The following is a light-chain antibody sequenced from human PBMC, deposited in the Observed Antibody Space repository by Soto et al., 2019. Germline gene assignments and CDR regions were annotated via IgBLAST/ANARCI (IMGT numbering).Light chain of an antibody. Sequence: ILMTQSPATLYVSPGERDTLSCRASQSVRNNLAWYQQKPGQAPRLLIYDASTRATGIPARFSGSGSGTEFTLTISGLQSEDFAVYYCQQYNNWPPWTFGQGTKVEIK. CDR2: DAS. CDR3: QQYNNWPPWT. V-gene: IGKV3-15*01. J-gene: IGKJ1*01. CDR1: QSVRNN.